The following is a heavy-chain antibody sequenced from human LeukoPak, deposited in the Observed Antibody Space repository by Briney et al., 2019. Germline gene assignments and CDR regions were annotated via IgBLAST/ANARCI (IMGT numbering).Heavy chain of an antibody. J-gene: IGHJ4*02. D-gene: IGHD2-21*01. V-gene: IGHV4-34*03. CDR3: IARALLGGPGVNYFDY. CDR1: GGSFSGYY. Sequence: SETLSLTCAVYGGSFSGYYWSWIRQPPGKGLEWIGEINHSGSTNYNPSLKSRVTISVDTSKNQFSLKLSSVTAADTAVYYCIARALLGGPGVNYFDYWGQGTLVTVSS. CDR2: INHSGST.